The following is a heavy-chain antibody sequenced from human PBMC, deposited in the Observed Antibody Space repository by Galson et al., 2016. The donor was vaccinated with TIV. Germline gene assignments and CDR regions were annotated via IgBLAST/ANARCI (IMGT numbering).Heavy chain of an antibody. CDR2: IYPGDSDT. D-gene: IGHD6-19*01. Sequence: PGESLKISCKGSGYSFTSYWIGWVRQMPGKGLEWMGIIYPGDSDTRYSPSFQGQVTISADTSISTAYLQWDSLKASDTAMYYCARLSRQWLVYAFDIWGQGTMVTVSS. V-gene: IGHV5-51*01. CDR3: ARLSRQWLVYAFDI. J-gene: IGHJ3*02. CDR1: GYSFTSYW.